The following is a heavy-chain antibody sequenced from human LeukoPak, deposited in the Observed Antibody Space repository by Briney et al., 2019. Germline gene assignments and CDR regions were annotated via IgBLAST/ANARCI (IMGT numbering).Heavy chain of an antibody. V-gene: IGHV1-18*01. CDR3: ARQYYYGSGSYPHY. J-gene: IGHJ4*02. CDR2: ISAYNGNT. Sequence: ASVKVSCTASGYTFTSYGISWVRQAPGQGLEWMGWISAYNGNTNYAQKLQGRVTMTRDMSPSTVYMELSSLRSEDTAVYYCARQYYYGSGSYPHYWGQGTLVTVSS. D-gene: IGHD3-10*01. CDR1: GYTFTSYG.